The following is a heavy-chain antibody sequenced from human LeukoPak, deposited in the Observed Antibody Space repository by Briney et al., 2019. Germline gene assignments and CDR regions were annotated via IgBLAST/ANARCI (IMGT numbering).Heavy chain of an antibody. CDR3: AGCSSTSCEDHAFDI. J-gene: IGHJ3*02. V-gene: IGHV1-69*01. CDR1: GGTFSSYA. Sequence: GASVKVSCKASGGTFSSYAISWVRQAPGQGLEWMGGIIPIFGTANYAQNFQGRVTITADESTSTAYMELSSLRSEDTAVYYCAGCSSTSCEDHAFDIWGQGTMVTVSS. D-gene: IGHD2-2*01. CDR2: IIPIFGTA.